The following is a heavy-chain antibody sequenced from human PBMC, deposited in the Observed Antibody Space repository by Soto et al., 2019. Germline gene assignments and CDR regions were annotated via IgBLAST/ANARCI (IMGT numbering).Heavy chain of an antibody. J-gene: IGHJ5*02. Sequence: ASVKVSCKASGYTFTSYGISWVRQAPGQGLEWMGWISAYNGNTNYAQKLQGRVTMTTDTSTSTAYMELRSLRSDDTAVYYCARDGITYYYDSSGYWFDPCGQRTLVTVSS. D-gene: IGHD3-22*01. CDR3: ARDGITYYYDSSGYWFDP. V-gene: IGHV1-18*01. CDR2: ISAYNGNT. CDR1: GYTFTSYG.